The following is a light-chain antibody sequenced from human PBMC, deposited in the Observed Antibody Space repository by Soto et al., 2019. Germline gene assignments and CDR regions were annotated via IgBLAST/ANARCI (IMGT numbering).Light chain of an antibody. CDR2: GAS. Sequence: EIVMTQSPATLSVSPGERATLSCRASQSVSSNLAWYQQKPGQAPRLLIYGASTRATGIPARFSGSGSGTEFTLTISSLQSEDFEVYYCQQYNNWPRTFGQGTTVEI. CDR3: QQYNNWPRT. V-gene: IGKV3-15*01. J-gene: IGKJ1*01. CDR1: QSVSSN.